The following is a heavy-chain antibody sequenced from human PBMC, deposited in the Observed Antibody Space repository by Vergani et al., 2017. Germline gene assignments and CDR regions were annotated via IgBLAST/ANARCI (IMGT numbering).Heavy chain of an antibody. D-gene: IGHD2-2*01. V-gene: IGHV2-5*04. J-gene: IGHJ6*03. Sequence: QITLKESGPTLVKPTQTLTLTCTFSGFSLNTRGVSVAWIRQPPGKALDWLALIYWNDDQHYSPSLNNRVTITKDTSKNQVVLTMTNMDYVDTGTYYCFYRKTECRTTGCFYPFYCYYYMYVWGKGTTVTVSS. CDR2: IYWNDDQ. CDR3: FYRKTECRTTGCFYPFYCYYYMYV. CDR1: GFSLNTRGVS.